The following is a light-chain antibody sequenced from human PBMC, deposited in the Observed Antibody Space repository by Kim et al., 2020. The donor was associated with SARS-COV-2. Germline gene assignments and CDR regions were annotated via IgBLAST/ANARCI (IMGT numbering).Light chain of an antibody. Sequence: EIVMTQSPATLSVSPGERATLSCRASQSVGSNLAWYQQKPGQAPRLLIHSTSTRATGVPARFSGSGSGTEFTLTISSLQSADFAVYYCQQYDNWPPDTFGQGTKLEIK. CDR2: STS. V-gene: IGKV3-15*01. CDR1: QSVGSN. J-gene: IGKJ2*01. CDR3: QQYDNWPPDT.